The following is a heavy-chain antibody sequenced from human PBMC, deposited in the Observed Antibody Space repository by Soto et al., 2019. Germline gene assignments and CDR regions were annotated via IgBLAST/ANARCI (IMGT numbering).Heavy chain of an antibody. Sequence: QITLKESGPTQMKPTQTLTLTCTVSGFALSSSGVAVGWIRQPPGEALEWLALIYWDDDRRNSPSLKSRLTITKDTSKNLVVLTMTNMDPVDTATDWCVYGSAFHHHAMDVWGQGTTVTVSS. V-gene: IGHV2-5*02. CDR1: GFALSSSGVA. D-gene: IGHD3-16*01. CDR3: VYGSAFHHHAMDV. J-gene: IGHJ6*02. CDR2: IYWDDDR.